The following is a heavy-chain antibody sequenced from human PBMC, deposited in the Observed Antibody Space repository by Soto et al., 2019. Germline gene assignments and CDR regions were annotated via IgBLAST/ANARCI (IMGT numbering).Heavy chain of an antibody. V-gene: IGHV3-48*02. CDR2: ISSSSSTI. CDR3: PRARGYSYGYLAD. J-gene: IGHJ1*01. Sequence: GVSLRLSCATSGFTFISYSMNWVRQAPGKGLEWVSYISSSSSTIYYADSVKGRFTISRDNAKNSLYLQMNSLRDEDTAVYYGPRARGYSYGYLADWGTRTLVTV. CDR1: GFTFISYS. D-gene: IGHD5-18*01.